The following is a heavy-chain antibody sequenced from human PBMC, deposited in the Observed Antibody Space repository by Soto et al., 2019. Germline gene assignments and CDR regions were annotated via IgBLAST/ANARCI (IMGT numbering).Heavy chain of an antibody. CDR3: ARDTWLSYYYYGMDV. D-gene: IGHD5-12*01. CDR1: GGSISSYY. CDR2: IYTSGST. Sequence: PSETLSLTCTVSGGSISSYYWSWIRQPAGKGLEWIGRIYTSGSTNYNPSLKSRVTMSVDTSKNQFSLKLSPVTAADTAVYYCARDTWLSYYYYGMDVWGQGTTVTVSS. V-gene: IGHV4-4*07. J-gene: IGHJ6*02.